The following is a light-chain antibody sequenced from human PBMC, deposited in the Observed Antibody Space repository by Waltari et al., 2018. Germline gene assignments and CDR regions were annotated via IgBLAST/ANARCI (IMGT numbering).Light chain of an antibody. CDR3: QKYDRLPAT. V-gene: IGKV3-20*01. CDR1: QSVSRF. Sequence: EIVLTPSPGTLSLSPGERGTLACRASQSVSRFLAGYQQKPGQAPRLLIYGASTRATGIPDTFSGSGSGTDFSLTISRLEPEDFAVYYCQKYDRLPATFGQGTKVEIK. J-gene: IGKJ1*01. CDR2: GAS.